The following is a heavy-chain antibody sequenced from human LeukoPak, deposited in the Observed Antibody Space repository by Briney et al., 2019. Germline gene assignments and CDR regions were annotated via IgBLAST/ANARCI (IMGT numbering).Heavy chain of an antibody. CDR1: GFTFSSYG. V-gene: IGHV3-23*01. D-gene: IGHD6-13*01. CDR2: ISVSVDST. J-gene: IGHJ4*02. CDR3: ARGSKTAGTIYSFDY. Sequence: GGSLRLSCAASGFTFSSYGMHWVRQAPGKGLEWVSGISVSVDSTYYADSVKGRFTISRDNSKNTVYLQMNSLRAEDTAVYYCARGSKTAGTIYSFDYWGQGTLVTVSS.